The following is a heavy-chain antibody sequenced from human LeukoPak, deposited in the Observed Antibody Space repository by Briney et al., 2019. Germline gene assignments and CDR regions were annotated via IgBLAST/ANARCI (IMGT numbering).Heavy chain of an antibody. V-gene: IGHV4-39*01. Sequence: PSETLSLTCTVSGGSISSSSYYWGWIRQPPGKGLEWIGSIYYSGSTCYNPSLKSRVTISVDTSKNQFSLKLSSVTAADTAVYYCARQLGYCSSTSCYADKVDYWGQGTLVTVSS. CDR2: IYYSGST. CDR1: GGSISSSSYY. CDR3: ARQLGYCSSTSCYADKVDY. J-gene: IGHJ4*02. D-gene: IGHD2-2*01.